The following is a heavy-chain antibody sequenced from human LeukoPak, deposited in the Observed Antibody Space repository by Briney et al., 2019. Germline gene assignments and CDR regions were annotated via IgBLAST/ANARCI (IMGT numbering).Heavy chain of an antibody. V-gene: IGHV4-59*11. CDR1: GGSTSGRY. D-gene: IGHD3-22*01. CDR3: ARLANYGYSDY. CDR2: IHYDGRT. Sequence: SETLSLTCTVSGGSTSGRYWTWIRQPPGKGLEWIGYIHYDGRTNYNPSFKSRVIISLDTSNNQFSLNLKSVTAADTAAYYCARLANYGYSDYWGQGTLVTVSS. J-gene: IGHJ4*02.